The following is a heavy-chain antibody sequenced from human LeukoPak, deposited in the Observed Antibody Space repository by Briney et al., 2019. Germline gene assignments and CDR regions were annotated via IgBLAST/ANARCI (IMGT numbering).Heavy chain of an antibody. CDR1: GGSISSYY. J-gene: IGHJ6*03. CDR3: ARQTHYGSGSYYDLYYYYMDV. CDR2: IYYSGST. Sequence: SETLSLTCTVSGGSISSYYWSWIRQPPGKGLEWIGYIYYSGSTNYNPSLKSRVTISVDTSKNQFSLKLSSVTAADTAVYYCARQTHYGSGSYYDLYYYYMDVWGKGTTVTVSS. V-gene: IGHV4-59*08. D-gene: IGHD3-10*01.